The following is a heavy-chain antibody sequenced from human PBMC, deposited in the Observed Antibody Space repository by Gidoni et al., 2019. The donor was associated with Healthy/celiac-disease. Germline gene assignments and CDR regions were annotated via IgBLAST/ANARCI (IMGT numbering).Heavy chain of an antibody. D-gene: IGHD5-12*01. J-gene: IGHJ5*02. V-gene: IGHV3-23*01. CDR3: AKKPGYSGYESHWFDP. CDR2: ISGSGGST. Sequence: EVQLLESGGGLVPPGGSLRLSCAASGFTFSSYAMSWVRQAPGKGREWVSAISGSGGSTYYADSVKGRFTISRDNSKNTLYLQMNSLRAEDTAVYYCAKKPGYSGYESHWFDPWGQGTLVTVSS. CDR1: GFTFSSYA.